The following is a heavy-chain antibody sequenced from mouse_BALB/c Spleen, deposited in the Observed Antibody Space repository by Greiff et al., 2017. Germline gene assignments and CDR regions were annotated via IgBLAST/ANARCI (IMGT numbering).Heavy chain of an antibody. J-gene: IGHJ2*01. CDR2: IYPGNVNT. D-gene: IGHD1-1*02. Sequence: VQLQQSGPELVKPGASVRISCKASGYTFTSYYIHWVKQRPGQGLEWIGWIYPGNVNTKYNEKFKGKATLTADKSSSTAYMQLSSLTSEDSAVYCCARQGVAFDDWGQGTTLTVSS. V-gene: IGHV1S56*01. CDR1: GYTFTSYY. CDR3: ARQGVAFDD.